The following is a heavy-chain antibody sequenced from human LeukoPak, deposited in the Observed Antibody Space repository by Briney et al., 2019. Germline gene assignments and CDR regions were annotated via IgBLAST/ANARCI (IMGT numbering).Heavy chain of an antibody. Sequence: GGSLRLSCAASGFTFSSYGMHWVRQAPGKGLEWVAYMSYDGSYKYYVDSVKGRFTISRDNSKNTLYLQMNSLRAEDTAVYYCAKEGPAYCGGDCYSDYWGQGTLVTVSS. D-gene: IGHD2-21*01. CDR1: GFTFSSYG. CDR3: AKEGPAYCGGDCYSDY. V-gene: IGHV3-30*18. J-gene: IGHJ4*02. CDR2: MSYDGSYK.